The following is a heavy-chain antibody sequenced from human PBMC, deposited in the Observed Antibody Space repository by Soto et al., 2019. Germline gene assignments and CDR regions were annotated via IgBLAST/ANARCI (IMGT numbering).Heavy chain of an antibody. D-gene: IGHD3-22*01. CDR1: GFTFSSYA. V-gene: IGHV3-30-3*01. J-gene: IGHJ4*02. CDR2: ISYDGSNK. Sequence: PGGSLRLSCAASGFTFSSYAMHWVRQAPGKGLEWVAVISYDGSNKYYADSVKGRFTISRDNSKNTLYLQMNSLRAEDTAVYYCARHPPGPYDSSGYRFDYWGQGTLVTVSS. CDR3: ARHPPGPYDSSGYRFDY.